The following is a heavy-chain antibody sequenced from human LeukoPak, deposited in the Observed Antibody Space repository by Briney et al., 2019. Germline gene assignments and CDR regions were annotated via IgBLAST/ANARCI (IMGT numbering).Heavy chain of an antibody. J-gene: IGHJ4*02. D-gene: IGHD5/OR15-5a*01. CDR2: LNNDGST. CDR3: AGAGGYSVY. V-gene: IGHV3-66*01. CDR1: GFTVSNNH. Sequence: GRSLRLSCAASGFTVSNNHMNCVRHAPGKGLECVSVLNNDGSTYYADSGKGRFTTSRDSSKNTVYLQMNSLRADDTAVYYCAGAGGYSVYGSQGTLVTVSS.